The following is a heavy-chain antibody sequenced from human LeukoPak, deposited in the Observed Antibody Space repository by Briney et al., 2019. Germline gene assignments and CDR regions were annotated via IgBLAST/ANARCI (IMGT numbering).Heavy chain of an antibody. CDR1: GDTVSSNNAA. CDR2: TYYKSKWHS. Sequence: SQTLSLTCAISGDTVSSNNAAWNWIRQSPSRGLEWLGRTYYKSKWHSDYPVSVKSRIILNPDTSNNQFSLLLNSVTPEDTAVYFCARGLDTAIASWGQGTLVTVSS. D-gene: IGHD5-18*01. CDR3: ARGLDTAIAS. V-gene: IGHV6-1*01. J-gene: IGHJ4*02.